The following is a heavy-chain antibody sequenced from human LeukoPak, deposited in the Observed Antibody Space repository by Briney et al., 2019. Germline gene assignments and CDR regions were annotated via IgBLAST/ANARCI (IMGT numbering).Heavy chain of an antibody. CDR1: GFTFRDYA. J-gene: IGHJ4*02. CDR2: ISGSGGTT. V-gene: IGHV3-23*01. Sequence: GGSLRLSCAASGFTFRDYAMSWVRQAPGKGLEWVSVISGSGGTTHYADSVKGRLTISRDNSKNTVFLQMNSLRAEDTAVYYCATDCYDRSGDYTVDYWGQGTLVTVSS. D-gene: IGHD3-22*01. CDR3: ATDCYDRSGDYTVDY.